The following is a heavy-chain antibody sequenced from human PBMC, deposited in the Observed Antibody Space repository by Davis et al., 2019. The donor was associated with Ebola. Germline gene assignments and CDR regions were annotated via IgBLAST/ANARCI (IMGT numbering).Heavy chain of an antibody. Sequence: GESLKISCTGSGYSFTSYWIGWVRQMPGKGLEWMGIIYPGYSDTRYSPSFQGQVTISADKSISTAYLQWSSLKASDTAMYYCARTRGATVTPTDYWGQGTLVTVSS. CDR1: GYSFTSYW. V-gene: IGHV5-51*01. CDR2: IYPGYSDT. CDR3: ARTRGATVTPTDY. D-gene: IGHD4-11*01. J-gene: IGHJ4*02.